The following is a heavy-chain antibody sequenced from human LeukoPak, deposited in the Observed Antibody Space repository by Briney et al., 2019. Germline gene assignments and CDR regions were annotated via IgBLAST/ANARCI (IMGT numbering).Heavy chain of an antibody. CDR2: IYYSGST. D-gene: IGHD2-2*01. J-gene: IGHJ6*02. Sequence: SETLSLTCTVSGGSISSYYWSWIRQPPGKGPEWIGYIYYSGSTNYNPSLKSRVTISVDTSKNQFSLKLSSVTAADTAVYYCARLVPAAMPAYYYYGMDVWGQGTTVTVSS. V-gene: IGHV4-59*08. CDR3: ARLVPAAMPAYYYYGMDV. CDR1: GGSISSYY.